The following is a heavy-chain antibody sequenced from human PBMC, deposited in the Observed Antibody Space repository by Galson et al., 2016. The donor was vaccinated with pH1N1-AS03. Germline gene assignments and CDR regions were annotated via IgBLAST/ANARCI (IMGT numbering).Heavy chain of an antibody. Sequence: SETLSLTCRDLGGSFRGTYWTWIRQTPGKGLEWIGEVIIGGSPTYSPSLKSRVSISLDTSRKQVSLRLSSVTAADTAVYFCARRPTGIDYWGPGTLVTVAS. CDR2: VIIGGSP. J-gene: IGHJ4*02. V-gene: IGHV4-34*12. CDR3: ARRPTGIDY. CDR1: GGSFRGTY. D-gene: IGHD3-10*01.